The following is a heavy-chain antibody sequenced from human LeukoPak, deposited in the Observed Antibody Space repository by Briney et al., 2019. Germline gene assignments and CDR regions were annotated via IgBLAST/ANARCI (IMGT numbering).Heavy chain of an antibody. CDR1: GFTFSSYS. CDR2: ISSSSSYI. J-gene: IGHJ4*02. V-gene: IGHV3-21*01. D-gene: IGHD6-13*01. CDR3: ARVTPSAAAGTDY. Sequence: GGSLRLSCAASGFTFSSYSMNWVRQAPGKGLEWVSSISSSSSYIYYADSVKGRFTISKDNAKSSLYLQMNSLRAEDTAVYYCARVTPSAAAGTDYWGQGTLVTVSS.